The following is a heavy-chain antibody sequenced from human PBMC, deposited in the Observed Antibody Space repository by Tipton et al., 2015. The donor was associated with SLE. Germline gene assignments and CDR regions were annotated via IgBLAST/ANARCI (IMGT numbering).Heavy chain of an antibody. V-gene: IGHV4-38-2*02. CDR3: ARDWFQVYSSSSGHYFGY. CDR1: GYSISSGYY. CDR2: IYHSGTT. Sequence: LRLSCAVSGYSISSGYYWGWIRQPPGKGLEWIGSIYHSGTTYYNPSLKCRVTISVDTSKNQFSLKLSSVTAADTAVYYCARDWFQVYSSSSGHYFGYWGRGALITVSS. D-gene: IGHD6-6*01. J-gene: IGHJ4*02.